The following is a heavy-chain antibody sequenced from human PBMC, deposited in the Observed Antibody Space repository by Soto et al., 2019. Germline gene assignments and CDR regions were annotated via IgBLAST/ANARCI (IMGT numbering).Heavy chain of an antibody. CDR2: ISGSGGST. CDR3: AKDRYCSGTSCDWGDYDY. V-gene: IGHV3-23*01. Sequence: EVQLLESGGGLVQPGGSLRLSCAASGFTFSSYAVSWVRQAPGKGLKWVSVISGSGGSTYYADSVKGRFTISRDNAKYTLYMQMNSLKDEDTAVYYCAKDRYCSGTSCDWGDYDYWGQVTLVTVSS. CDR1: GFTFSSYA. D-gene: IGHD2-2*01. J-gene: IGHJ4*02.